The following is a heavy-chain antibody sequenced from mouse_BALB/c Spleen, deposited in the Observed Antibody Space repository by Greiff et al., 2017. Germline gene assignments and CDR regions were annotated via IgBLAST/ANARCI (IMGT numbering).Heavy chain of an antibody. J-gene: IGHJ2*01. CDR3: GRWDYYGYDFDY. CDR1: GYSFTGYF. Sequence: EVQRVESGPELVKPGASVKISCKASGYSFTGYFMNWVKQSHGKSLEWIGRINPYNGDTFYNQKFKGKATLTVDKSSSTAHMELLSLTSEDSAVYYCGRWDYYGYDFDYWGQGTTLTVSS. CDR2: INPYNGDT. V-gene: IGHV1-37*01. D-gene: IGHD2-2*01.